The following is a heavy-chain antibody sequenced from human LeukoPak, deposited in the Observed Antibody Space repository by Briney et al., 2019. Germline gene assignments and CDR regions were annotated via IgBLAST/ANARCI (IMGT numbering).Heavy chain of an antibody. CDR3: AREIDYYDSSGYYYVHAFDI. Sequence: ASVKVSCKASGHTFTGYYMHWVRQAPGQGLEWMGRINPNSGGTNYAQKFQGRVTMTRDTSISTAYMEPSRLRSDDTAVYYCAREIDYYDSSGYYYVHAFDIWGQGTMVTVSS. CDR2: INPNSGGT. J-gene: IGHJ3*02. V-gene: IGHV1-2*06. D-gene: IGHD3-22*01. CDR1: GHTFTGYY.